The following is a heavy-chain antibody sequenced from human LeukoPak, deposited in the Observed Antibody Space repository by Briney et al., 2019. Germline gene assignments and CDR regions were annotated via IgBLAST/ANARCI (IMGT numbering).Heavy chain of an antibody. V-gene: IGHV4-59*08. CDR3: ARHVYSYGLAGDY. Sequence: PSETLSLTCTVSGGSISSYYWSWIRQPPGKGLEWIGYIYYSGSTNYNPSLKSRVTISVDTSKNQFSLKLSSVTAADTAVYYCARHVYSYGLAGDYWGQGTLVTVSS. D-gene: IGHD5-18*01. CDR2: IYYSGST. J-gene: IGHJ4*02. CDR1: GGSISSYY.